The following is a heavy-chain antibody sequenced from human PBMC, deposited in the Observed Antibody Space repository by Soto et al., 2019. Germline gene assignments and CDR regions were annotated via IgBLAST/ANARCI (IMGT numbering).Heavy chain of an antibody. CDR3: AREEVSRPNTYHGLDV. J-gene: IGHJ6*02. Sequence: EVQLVESGGGLVKPGGSLRLSCAASGFTFNTYTMNWVRQAPGKGLEWVSSISSRSIYIYYADSVTGRFTISRDDARNSLYLQMNSLRAEDTAVHYCAREEVSRPNTYHGLDVWGQGTTVTVSS. V-gene: IGHV3-21*01. CDR2: ISSRSIYI. CDR1: GFTFNTYT.